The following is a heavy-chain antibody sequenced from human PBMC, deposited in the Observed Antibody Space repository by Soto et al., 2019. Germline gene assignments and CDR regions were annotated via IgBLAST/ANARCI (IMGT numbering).Heavy chain of an antibody. CDR2: ISAYNGNT. V-gene: IGHV1-18*01. D-gene: IGHD1-1*01. CDR3: ARDRVQLERPILNWFDP. J-gene: IGHJ5*02. Sequence: ASVKVSCKASGYTFTSYAMHWVRQAPGQGLEWMGWISAYNGNTNYAQKLQGRVTMTTDTSTSTAYMELRSLRSDDTAVYYCARDRVQLERPILNWFDPWGQGTLVTVSS. CDR1: GYTFTSYA.